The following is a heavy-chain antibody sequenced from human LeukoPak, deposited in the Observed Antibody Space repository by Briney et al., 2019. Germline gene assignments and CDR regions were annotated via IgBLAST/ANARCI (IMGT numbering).Heavy chain of an antibody. CDR3: ASARDYCDSCGFLFEY. Sequence: AGGSLRLSCAASGFSFSDSCKSWLRQAPGKGLEWVANIKQDGSEKYYVDSVKGRFTISRDNAKNSLYLQMNSLRAEDTAVYYCASARDYCDSCGFLFEYWGPGTLVTVSS. V-gene: IGHV3-7*01. CDR2: IKQDGSEK. CDR1: GFSFSDSC. J-gene: IGHJ4*02. D-gene: IGHD3-22*01.